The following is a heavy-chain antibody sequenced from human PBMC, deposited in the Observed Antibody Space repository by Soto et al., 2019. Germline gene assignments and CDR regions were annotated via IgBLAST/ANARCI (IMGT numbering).Heavy chain of an antibody. J-gene: IGHJ4*02. D-gene: IGHD2-2*01. V-gene: IGHV4-34*01. CDR2: INYSGST. CDR1: GTSFSGYY. CDR3: ARGRHFYAIDY. Sequence: SETLSLTCAVSGTSFSGYYWSWIRQPPEKGLEWIAEINYSGSTNYNPSLKSRVTISVDTSKNQLSLKVNSVTAADTAVYYCARGRHFYAIDYWGQGTLVTVSS.